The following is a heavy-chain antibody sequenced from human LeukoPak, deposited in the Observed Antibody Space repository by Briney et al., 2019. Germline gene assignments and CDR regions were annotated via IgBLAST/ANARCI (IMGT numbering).Heavy chain of an antibody. V-gene: IGHV4-59*01. D-gene: IGHD3-9*01. Sequence: SETLSLTCTVSGGSISSYYWSWIRQPPGKGLEWIGYISHDGKPDYSPSLKSRVTISADTSKNQCSLTLTSVTAADTAVYYCARDHWLLSSKTWYYYGMDVWGQGMTVTVSS. J-gene: IGHJ6*02. CDR3: ARDHWLLSSKTWYYYGMDV. CDR2: ISHDGKP. CDR1: GGSISSYY.